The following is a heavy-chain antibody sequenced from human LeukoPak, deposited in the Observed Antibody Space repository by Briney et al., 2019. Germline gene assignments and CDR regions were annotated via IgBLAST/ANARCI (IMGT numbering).Heavy chain of an antibody. Sequence: KPSETLSLTCAVSGGSITTGIYYWGWIRQPPGKGLEWIGNIYYSGITHYNPSFESRLTISVDTSKNQSSLKLSSVTAADTAVYYCVRHGSGYTSSWYCPLDYWGQGTLVTVSS. J-gene: IGHJ4*02. CDR2: IYYSGIT. CDR3: VRHGSGYTSSWYCPLDY. D-gene: IGHD6-13*01. V-gene: IGHV4-39*01. CDR1: GGSITTGIYY.